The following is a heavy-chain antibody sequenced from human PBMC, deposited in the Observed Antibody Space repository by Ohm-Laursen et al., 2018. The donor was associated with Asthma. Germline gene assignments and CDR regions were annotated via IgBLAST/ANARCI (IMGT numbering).Heavy chain of an antibody. V-gene: IGHV3-21*01. CDR2: ISSSSSYI. CDR3: AYEFGGSGDY. J-gene: IGHJ4*02. D-gene: IGHD3-10*01. CDR1: GFSFSTYR. Sequence: GSLRLSCAASGFSFSTYRMNWVRQAPGKGLEWVSSISSSSSYIYYADSVKGRFTISRDNAKNSVYLQMNSLRVDDTAVYYCAYEFGGSGDYWGQGTLVTVSS.